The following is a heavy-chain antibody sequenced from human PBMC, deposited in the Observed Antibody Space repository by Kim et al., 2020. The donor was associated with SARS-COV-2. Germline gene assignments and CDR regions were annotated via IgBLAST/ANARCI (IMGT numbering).Heavy chain of an antibody. CDR3: AKSRSLDY. Sequence: GGSLRLSCAASGFTFSNYWMTWVRQAPGKGLEWVANIKQEGSEKYYHDSVKGRFTISRDNARNSLYLQMNSLRAEDTAVYYCAKSRSLDYWGQGTLVTVSS. J-gene: IGHJ4*02. V-gene: IGHV3-7*03. CDR1: GFTFSNYW. CDR2: IKQEGSEK.